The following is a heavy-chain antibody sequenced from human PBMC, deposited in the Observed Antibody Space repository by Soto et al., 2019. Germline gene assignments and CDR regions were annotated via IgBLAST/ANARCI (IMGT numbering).Heavy chain of an antibody. D-gene: IGHD6-6*01. Sequence: QVQLVESGGGVVQPGRSLRLSCAASGFTFSSYGMHWVRQAPGKGLEWVAVIWYDGSNKYYADSVKGRFTISRDNSKNTLYLQMNSLRAEDTAVYYCARDPGDYSSSDYWGQGTLVTVSS. CDR3: ARDPGDYSSSDY. CDR1: GFTFSSYG. CDR2: IWYDGSNK. J-gene: IGHJ4*02. V-gene: IGHV3-33*01.